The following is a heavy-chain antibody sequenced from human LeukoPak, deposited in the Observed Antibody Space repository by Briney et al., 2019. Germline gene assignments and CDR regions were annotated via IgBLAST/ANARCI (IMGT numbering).Heavy chain of an antibody. CDR1: GASISSGAYY. Sequence: PSQTLSLTCTVSGASISSGAYYWSWIRQHPGKGLECIGYIYYSGSTYYNPSLKSRVTISVDTSKNQFSLKLSSMTAADTAVYYCARTLGDTALVTVDYWGQGTLVTVSP. CDR2: IYYSGST. J-gene: IGHJ4*02. D-gene: IGHD5-18*01. V-gene: IGHV4-31*03. CDR3: ARTLGDTALVTVDY.